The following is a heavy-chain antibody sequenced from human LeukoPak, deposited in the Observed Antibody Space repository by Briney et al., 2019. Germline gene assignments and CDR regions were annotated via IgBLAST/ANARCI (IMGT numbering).Heavy chain of an antibody. CDR3: ARDRYFIGFDY. D-gene: IGHD3-9*01. CDR1: GGSFSGYY. V-gene: IGHV4-34*01. Sequence: SETLSLTCAVYGGSFSGYYWSWIRQPPGKGLEWIGEINHSGSTNYNPSLKSRVTISVDTSKNQFSLKLGSVTAADTAVYYCARDRYFIGFDYWGQGTLVAVSS. CDR2: INHSGST. J-gene: IGHJ4*02.